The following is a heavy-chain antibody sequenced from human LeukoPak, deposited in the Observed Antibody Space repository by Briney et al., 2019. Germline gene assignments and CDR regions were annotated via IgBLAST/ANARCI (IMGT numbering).Heavy chain of an antibody. D-gene: IGHD3-9*01. V-gene: IGHV4-31*03. Sequence: KPSETLSLTCTVSGGSICSGGYYWSWIRQHPGKGLEWIGYIYYSGSTYYNPSLKSRVTISVDTSKNQFSLKLSSVTAADTAVYYCAHYDILTGLVGWGQGTLVTVSS. CDR2: IYYSGST. J-gene: IGHJ4*02. CDR3: AHYDILTGLVG. CDR1: GGSICSGGYY.